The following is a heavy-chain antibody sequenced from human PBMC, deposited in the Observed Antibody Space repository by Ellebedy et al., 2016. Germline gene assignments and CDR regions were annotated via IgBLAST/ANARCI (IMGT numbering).Heavy chain of an antibody. V-gene: IGHV4-34*01. CDR3: ARRTSGGIDY. CDR2: ISHTGSP. CDR1: GESFSGHF. J-gene: IGHJ4*02. Sequence: SETLSLTXAVYGESFSGHFWSWILQSSGKGLEWIGEISHTGSPNYNTSLKSRVVMSVDTSKNQFSLSLTSVTAADTAAYYCARRTSGGIDYWGQGTQVIVSS. D-gene: IGHD3/OR15-3a*01.